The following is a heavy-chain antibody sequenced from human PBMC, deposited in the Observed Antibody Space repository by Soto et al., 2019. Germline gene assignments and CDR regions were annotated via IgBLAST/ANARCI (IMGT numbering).Heavy chain of an antibody. V-gene: IGHV4-34*01. D-gene: IGHD3-22*01. Sequence: ETLSLTCAVYGGSFSGYYWSWIRQPPGKGLEWIGEINHSGSTNYNPSLKSRVTISVDTSKNQFSLKLSSVTAADTAVYYCARAWYYYDSSGYLVGPAYNWFDPWGQGPLVTVYS. J-gene: IGHJ5*02. CDR3: ARAWYYYDSSGYLVGPAYNWFDP. CDR2: INHSGST. CDR1: GGSFSGYY.